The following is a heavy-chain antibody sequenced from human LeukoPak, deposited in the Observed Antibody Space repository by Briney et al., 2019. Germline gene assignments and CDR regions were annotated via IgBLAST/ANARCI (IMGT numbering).Heavy chain of an antibody. J-gene: IGHJ4*02. Sequence: QPGGSLRLSCAASGFTFSSYAMSWVRQAPGKGLEWVSAISGSGGSTYYADSVKGRFTISRDNSKSTLYLQMNSLRAEDTAVYYCAKGGSSWSYFDYWGQGTLVTVSS. CDR3: AKGGSSWSYFDY. CDR2: ISGSGGST. D-gene: IGHD6-13*01. CDR1: GFTFSSYA. V-gene: IGHV3-23*01.